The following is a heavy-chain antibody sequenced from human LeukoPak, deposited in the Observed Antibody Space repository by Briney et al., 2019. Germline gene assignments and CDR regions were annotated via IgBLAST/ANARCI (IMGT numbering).Heavy chain of an antibody. J-gene: IGHJ5*02. V-gene: IGHV1-2*02. D-gene: IGHD2-21*01. CDR2: INPNSGGT. CDR1: GYSFTDYH. CDR3: ARADRLHGGPYLIGP. Sequence: ASVTVSLKTSGYSFTDYHMHWLRQAPGQGLEWMGWINPNSGGTSSAQKFQGRVTMTRDTSITTVYMEVSWLTSDDTAIYYCARADRLHGGPYLIGPWGQGTLVTVSS.